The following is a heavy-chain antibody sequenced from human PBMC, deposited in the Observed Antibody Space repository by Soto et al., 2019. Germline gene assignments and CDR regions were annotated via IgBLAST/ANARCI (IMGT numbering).Heavy chain of an antibody. D-gene: IGHD2-8*01. CDR3: ARDLLIGYCTNGVCYRYNWFDP. J-gene: IGHJ5*02. V-gene: IGHV4-59*01. Sequence: PSETLSLTCTVSGGSISSYYWSWIRQPPGKGLEWIGYIYYSGSTNYNPSLKSRVTISVDTSKNQFSLKLSSVTAADTAVYYCARDLLIGYCTNGVCYRYNWFDPWGQGTLVTVSS. CDR1: GGSISSYY. CDR2: IYYSGST.